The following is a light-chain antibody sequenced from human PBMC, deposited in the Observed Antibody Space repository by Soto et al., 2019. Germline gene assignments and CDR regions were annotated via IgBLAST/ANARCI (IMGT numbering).Light chain of an antibody. J-gene: IGKJ1*01. CDR1: QSVSSS. CDR2: GAS. Sequence: EIVLIQSPATLSLSPGERATLSCRASQSVSSSLAWYQQNPGQAPRLLIYGASTRAAGIPARFSASGTGTDFTLTISDVQPEDFAVYYCHQRQSWPRTFGQGTKVDIK. V-gene: IGKV3-11*01. CDR3: HQRQSWPRT.